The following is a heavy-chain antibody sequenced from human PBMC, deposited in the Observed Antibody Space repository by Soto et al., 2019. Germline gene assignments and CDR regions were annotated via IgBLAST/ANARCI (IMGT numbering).Heavy chain of an antibody. Sequence: GGSLRLSCAASGFTFSDYYMSWIRQAPGKGLEWVSFISRSGTDTRYADSVRGRFTISRDNAKNSLFLQINNLRAGDTAVYYCAKRSGVGATWYFDYWGQGTLVTVSS. V-gene: IGHV3-11*03. J-gene: IGHJ4*02. CDR3: AKRSGVGATWYFDY. CDR1: GFTFSDYY. D-gene: IGHD1-26*01. CDR2: ISRSGTDT.